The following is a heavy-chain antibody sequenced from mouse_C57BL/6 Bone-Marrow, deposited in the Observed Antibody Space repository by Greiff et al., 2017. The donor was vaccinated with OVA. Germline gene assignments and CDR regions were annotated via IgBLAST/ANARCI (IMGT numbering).Heavy chain of an antibody. CDR1: GFSLTSSG. D-gene: IGHD1-1*01. CDR2: LWGDGST. Sequence: QVQLQQSGPGLVAPSQSLSITCTVSGFSLTSSGVSWVRQPPGKGLEWLGVLWGDGSTHYPSAPISRLRISKDNSKSQVFLKLKSLQTDDTATYYCAKPDYYGSSLAWFAYWGQGTLVTVSA. J-gene: IGHJ3*01. CDR3: AKPDYYGSSLAWFAY. V-gene: IGHV2-3*01.